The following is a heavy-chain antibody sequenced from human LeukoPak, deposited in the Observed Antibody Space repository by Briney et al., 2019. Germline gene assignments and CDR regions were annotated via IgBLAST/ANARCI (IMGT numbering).Heavy chain of an antibody. Sequence: ASVKVSCTASGYTFTSYDINWLRQATGQGLEWMGWMNPNSSSTGYAHKFQGRVTITRNTSKSTAYMELSSLRSEDTAVYYCARGSRDEWELQPYAFDIWGQGTMVTVSS. V-gene: IGHV1-8*01. J-gene: IGHJ3*02. D-gene: IGHD1-26*01. CDR2: MNPNSSST. CDR3: ARGSRDEWELQPYAFDI. CDR1: GYTFTSYD.